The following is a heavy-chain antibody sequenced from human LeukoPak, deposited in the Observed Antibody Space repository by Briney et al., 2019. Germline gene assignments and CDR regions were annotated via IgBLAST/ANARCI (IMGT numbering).Heavy chain of an antibody. CDR1: GYTFTSYA. CDR3: ARAASLDY. D-gene: IGHD2-2*01. CDR2: INTNTGKP. V-gene: IGHV7-4-1*02. Sequence: ASVKVSCKASGYTFTSYAMNWVRQAPGQGLEWMGWINTNTGKPTYAQGFTGRFVFSLDSSVSTAYLQINSLNTEGTAVYYCARAASLDYWGQGTLVTVSS. J-gene: IGHJ4*02.